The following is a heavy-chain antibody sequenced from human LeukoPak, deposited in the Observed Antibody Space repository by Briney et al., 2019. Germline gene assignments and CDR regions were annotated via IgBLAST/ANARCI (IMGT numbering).Heavy chain of an antibody. CDR1: GFTVSSYS. J-gene: IGHJ4*02. Sequence: GGSLRLSCAASGFTVSSYSMNWVRQAPGKGLEWVSSISSSSSYIYYADSVKGRFTISRDNAKNSLYLQMNSLRAEDTAVYYCARDQDIVVVPAARIDYWGQGTLVTVSS. V-gene: IGHV3-21*01. CDR3: ARDQDIVVVPAARIDY. D-gene: IGHD2-2*01. CDR2: ISSSSSYI.